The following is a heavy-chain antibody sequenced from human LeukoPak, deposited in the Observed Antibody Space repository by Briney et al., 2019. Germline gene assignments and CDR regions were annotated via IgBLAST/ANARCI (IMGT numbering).Heavy chain of an antibody. D-gene: IGHD6-6*01. CDR2: ISGSGGSI. Sequence: GGSLRLSCAASGFTFSNYALNWVRQAPGEGLEWVSEISGSGGSIYYADSVKGRFTISRDSSKNTLYLQMNSLRAEDTAVYYCAKDYGSSVGNSYYGVDVWGHGTTVIVSS. J-gene: IGHJ6*02. V-gene: IGHV3-23*01. CDR3: AKDYGSSVGNSYYGVDV. CDR1: GFTFSNYA.